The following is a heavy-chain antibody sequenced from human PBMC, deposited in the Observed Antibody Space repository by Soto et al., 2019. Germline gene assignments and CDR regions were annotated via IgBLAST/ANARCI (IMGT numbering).Heavy chain of an antibody. CDR1: GYTFTSDA. CDR3: ARDMGFGLSDY. V-gene: IGHV1-3*01. CDR2: INAGNGNT. D-gene: IGHD3-10*01. J-gene: IGHJ4*02. Sequence: ASVKVSCKASGYTFTSDAMDWVRQAPGQRLEWMGWINAGNGNTKYSQKFQGRVTITRDTSASTAYMELSSLRSEDTAVYYCARDMGFGLSDYWGQGTLVTVSS.